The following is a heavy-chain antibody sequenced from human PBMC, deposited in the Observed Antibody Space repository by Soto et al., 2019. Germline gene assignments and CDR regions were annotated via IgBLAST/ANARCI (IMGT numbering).Heavy chain of an antibody. V-gene: IGHV3-33*01. CDR2: IWYDGSNK. D-gene: IGHD2-2*01. J-gene: IGHJ4*02. CDR3: ARDRTSTYFDY. Sequence: PGGSLRLSCAASGFTFRNHGMHWVRQAPGKGLEWVAVIWYDGSNKYYADSVKGRFTISRDDSKNTLSLQMNSLRAEDTAIYYWARDRTSTYFDYWGQGTQVTVSS. CDR1: GFTFRNHG.